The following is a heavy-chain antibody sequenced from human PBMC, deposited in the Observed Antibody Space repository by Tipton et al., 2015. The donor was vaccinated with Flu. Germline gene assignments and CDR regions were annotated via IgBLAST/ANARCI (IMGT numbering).Heavy chain of an antibody. CDR2: ILPADSDT. CDR3: VRPRISYGIPASFFFDF. CDR1: GYTFSTDW. J-gene: IGHJ4*02. D-gene: IGHD2-2*01. Sequence: VQLVQSGAEVKKPAESLKISCQASGYTFSTDWIGWVRQMPDKGLEWMGMILPADSDTTYNPSFRGQVTISADKSINTAYLQWSSLRASDTAIYYCVRPRISYGIPASFFFDFWGQGTLVTVSS. V-gene: IGHV5-51*03.